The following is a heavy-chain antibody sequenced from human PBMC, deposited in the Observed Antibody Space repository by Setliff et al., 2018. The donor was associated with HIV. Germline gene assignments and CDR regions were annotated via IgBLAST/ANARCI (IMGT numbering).Heavy chain of an antibody. CDR2: ISSSGDPI. V-gene: IGHV3-48*04. J-gene: IGHJ4*02. CDR1: GFTFSSYS. Sequence: PGGSLRLSCAASGFTFSSYSMNWVRQAPGKGLEWVSYISSSGDPIYYADSVKGRFTISRDNAKNSLYLQMNSLRAEDTAVYYCARVGANFDYWGQGTLVTVSS. D-gene: IGHD1-26*01. CDR3: ARVGANFDY.